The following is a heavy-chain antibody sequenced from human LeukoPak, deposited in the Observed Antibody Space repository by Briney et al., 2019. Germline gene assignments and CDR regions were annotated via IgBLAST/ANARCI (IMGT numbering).Heavy chain of an antibody. CDR3: ARHEANWNYQERSYGMDV. Sequence: GESLKISCKGSGYSFTSYWIGWVRQVPGKGLEWMGIIYPGDSDTRYSPSFQGQVTISADKSISTAYLQWSSLKASDTAMYYCARHEANWNYQERSYGMDVWGQGTTVTVSS. D-gene: IGHD1-7*01. J-gene: IGHJ6*02. CDR1: GYSFTSYW. V-gene: IGHV5-51*01. CDR2: IYPGDSDT.